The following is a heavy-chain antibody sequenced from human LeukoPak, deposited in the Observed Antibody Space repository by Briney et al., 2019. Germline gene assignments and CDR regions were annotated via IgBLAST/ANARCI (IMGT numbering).Heavy chain of an antibody. Sequence: SETLSLTCRVSGVSISSGSNYWGWIRQPPGKTLEWIGSIYSSGSTYYNSSLKSRVTISVDTSKNQFSLKLRSVSAADTAVYYCARRKLRYFDWSLTAPFDYWGQGTLVTVSS. CDR1: GVSISSGSNY. V-gene: IGHV4-39*07. J-gene: IGHJ4*02. CDR3: ARRKLRYFDWSLTAPFDY. CDR2: IYSSGST. D-gene: IGHD3-9*01.